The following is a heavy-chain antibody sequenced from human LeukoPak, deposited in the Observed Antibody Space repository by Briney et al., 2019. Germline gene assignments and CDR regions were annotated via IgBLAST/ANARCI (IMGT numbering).Heavy chain of an antibody. V-gene: IGHV1-18*01. J-gene: IGHJ5*02. Sequence: GASEKVSCKTSGYTCTRYGVSWVRQASGQWLEWMGWTSGNNDNTNYAQRVQDRITMTTDTSTSTAYMELRSLRSDDTAVYYCARAPFCSSVSCYRTINWLDPWGQGTLVTVSS. D-gene: IGHD2-2*01. CDR1: GYTCTRYG. CDR3: ARAPFCSSVSCYRTINWLDP. CDR2: TSGNNDNT.